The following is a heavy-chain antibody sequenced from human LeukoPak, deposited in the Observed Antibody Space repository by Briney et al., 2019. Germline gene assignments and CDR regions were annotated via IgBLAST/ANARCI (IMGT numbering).Heavy chain of an antibody. CDR1: GFTFGDYA. CDR3: ARERDGSGTQRGLDY. V-gene: IGHV4-38-2*02. Sequence: GSLRLSCTASGFTFGDYAMSWVRQAPGKGLEWIGSIYHSGSTYYNPSLKSRVTISVDTSKNQFSLKLSSVTAADMAVYYCARERDGSGTQRGLDYWGQGTLVTVSS. D-gene: IGHD3-10*01. CDR2: IYHSGST. J-gene: IGHJ4*02.